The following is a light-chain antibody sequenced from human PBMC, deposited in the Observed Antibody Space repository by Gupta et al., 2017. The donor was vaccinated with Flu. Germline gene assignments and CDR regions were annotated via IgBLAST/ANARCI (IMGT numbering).Light chain of an antibody. CDR3: SSDSSSGTLV. CDR2: EVS. J-gene: IGLJ1*01. V-gene: IGLV2-14*01. CDR1: INDIGYDNY. Sequence: QSALTQPASVSGSPGQSITISCIGTINDIGYDNYGAWYQHHPGKAPKLIVYEVSQRPAGISDRFSGSKSGNTASPTISGHQAEDETEYYCSSDSSSGTLVFGAGTYVTVL.